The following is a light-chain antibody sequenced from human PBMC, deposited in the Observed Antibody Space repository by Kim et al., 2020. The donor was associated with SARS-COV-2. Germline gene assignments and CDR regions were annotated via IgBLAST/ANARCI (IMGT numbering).Light chain of an antibody. CDR3: AAWDDSLNGVV. V-gene: IGLV1-44*01. Sequence: GQGVTISVSGSSSNIGSNTVNWYQQLPGTAPKLLIYSNNQRPSGVPDRFSGSKSGTSASLAISGLQSEDEADYYCAAWDDSLNGVVFGGGTQLTVL. CDR1: SSNIGSNT. J-gene: IGLJ2*01. CDR2: SNN.